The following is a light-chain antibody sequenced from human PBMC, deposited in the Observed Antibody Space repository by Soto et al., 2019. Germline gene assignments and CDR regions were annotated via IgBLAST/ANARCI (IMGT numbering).Light chain of an antibody. CDR3: QQYGRATPWR. J-gene: IGKJ1*01. V-gene: IGKV3-20*01. Sequence: DIGLTISHERKSLSPGATAPLSGRAIQSVSSSYLAWYQQKPGQAPRLLIYGASSRATGIQDRFSGSGSGTDFTLTISRLEPDDFAVYYCQQYGRATPWRLGQGTKVEIK. CDR1: QSVSSSY. CDR2: GAS.